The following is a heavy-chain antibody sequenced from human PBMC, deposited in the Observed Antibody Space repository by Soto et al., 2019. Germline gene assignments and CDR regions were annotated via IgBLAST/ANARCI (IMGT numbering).Heavy chain of an antibody. CDR1: GFTFSSYG. CDR3: AKDWDP. V-gene: IGHV3-30*18. J-gene: IGHJ5*02. CDR2: ISYDGSNK. Sequence: GSLRLSCAASGFTFSSYGMHWVRQAPGKGLEWVAVISYDGSNKYYADSVKGRFTISRDNSKNTLYLQMSSLRAEDTAVYYCAKDWDPWGQGTLVTVSS.